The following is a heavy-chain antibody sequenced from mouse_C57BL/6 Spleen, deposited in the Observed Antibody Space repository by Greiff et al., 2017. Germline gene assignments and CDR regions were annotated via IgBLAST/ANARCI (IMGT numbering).Heavy chain of an antibody. CDR3: ARPYYYGSSYGFAY. V-gene: IGHV1-26*01. CDR1: GYTFTDYY. CDR2: INPNNGGT. J-gene: IGHJ3*01. D-gene: IGHD1-1*01. Sequence: SGPELVKPGASVKISCKASGYTFTDYYMNWVKQSHGKSLEWIGDINPNNGGTSYNQKFKGKATLTVDKSSSTAYMELRSLTSEDSAVYYCARPYYYGSSYGFAYWGQGTLVTVSA.